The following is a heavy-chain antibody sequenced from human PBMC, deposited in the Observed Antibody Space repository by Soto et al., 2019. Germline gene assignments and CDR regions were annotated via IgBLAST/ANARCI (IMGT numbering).Heavy chain of an antibody. CDR3: ARHTPAISISDH. V-gene: IGHV4-39*01. J-gene: IGHJ1*01. CDR1: GGSISRNLNY. Sequence: PSETLYLTCTVSGGSISRNLNYWGWIRQPPGKGLEWIGSIYYSGSTYYNPSLKSRVTISVDTSKNQFSLKLSSVTAADTAVYYCARHTPAISISDHWGQG. CDR2: IYYSGST. D-gene: IGHD2-15*01.